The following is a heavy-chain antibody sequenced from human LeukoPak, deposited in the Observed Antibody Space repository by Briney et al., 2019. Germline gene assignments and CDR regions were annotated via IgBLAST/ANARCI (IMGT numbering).Heavy chain of an antibody. D-gene: IGHD3-22*01. Sequence: GGSLRLSCAASGFSFSGYWMTWVRQGPGKGLEWVANIKPDGSEEHYVDSVKGRFTISRDNAKNSLILQMSRLRVDDSAVYYCAREASHSDCRGYYDVFDIWGQGTVVTVSS. CDR3: AREASHSDCRGYYDVFDI. J-gene: IGHJ3*02. CDR1: GFSFSGYW. V-gene: IGHV3-7*01. CDR2: IKPDGSEE.